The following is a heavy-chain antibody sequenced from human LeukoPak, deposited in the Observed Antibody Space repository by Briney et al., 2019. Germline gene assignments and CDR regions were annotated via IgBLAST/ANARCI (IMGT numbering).Heavy chain of an antibody. CDR3: ARGGYSYGFVYGMDV. CDR1: GGSISSYY. CDR2: IYYNGST. Sequence: PSETLSLTCTVSGGSISSYYWNWIRQPPGKGLEWIAYIYYNGSTNYNPSLKSRVTISVDTSKNQFSLKLSSVTAADTAVYYCARGGYSYGFVYGMDVWGQGTTVTVSS. V-gene: IGHV4-59*01. J-gene: IGHJ6*02. D-gene: IGHD5-18*01.